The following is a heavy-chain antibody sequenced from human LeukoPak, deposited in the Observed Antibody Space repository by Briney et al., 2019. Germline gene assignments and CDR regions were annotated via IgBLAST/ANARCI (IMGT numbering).Heavy chain of an antibody. D-gene: IGHD5-12*01. CDR2: INHSGST. CDR3: ARPRGWLQSPGRYYFDY. J-gene: IGHJ4*02. CDR1: GWSFSGYY. Sequence: SETLSLTCAVYGWSFSGYYWSLIRHPPGKGLEWIGEINHSGSTNYTQSLESRVTISVDTSKSRFSLKLSSVTAADTAVYYCARPRGWLQSPGRYYFDYWGQGTLVTVSS. V-gene: IGHV4-34*01.